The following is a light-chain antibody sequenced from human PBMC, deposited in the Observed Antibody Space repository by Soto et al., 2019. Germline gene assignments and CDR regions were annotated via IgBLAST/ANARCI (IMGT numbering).Light chain of an antibody. CDR3: QSYDSSLSGNYV. CDR1: SSNIGAGYD. CDR2: GNS. Sequence: QSVLTQPPSVSGALGQRVTISCTGSSSNIGAGYDVHWYQQLPGTAPKLLIYGNSNRPSGVPDRFSGSKSGTSASLAITGLQAEDEADYYCQSYDSSLSGNYVFGTGTKVTVL. J-gene: IGLJ1*01. V-gene: IGLV1-40*01.